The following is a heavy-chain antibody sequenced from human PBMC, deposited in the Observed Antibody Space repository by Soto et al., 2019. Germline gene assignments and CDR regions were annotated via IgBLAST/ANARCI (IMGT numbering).Heavy chain of an antibody. V-gene: IGHV1-69*06. CDR2: IIPVFGSP. CDR1: GDTFTSHT. J-gene: IGHJ5*02. Sequence: VQLVQSGAEVKKPGSSVRVSCETSGDTFTSHTVNWLRQAPGQGLEWMGGIIPVFGSPNYAEKFQGRLTITADTSTNTAYMELRRLTSEDTAVYFCARDITGTNNWFDPCGQGTLVNVSS. CDR3: ARDITGTNNWFDP. D-gene: IGHD1-7*01.